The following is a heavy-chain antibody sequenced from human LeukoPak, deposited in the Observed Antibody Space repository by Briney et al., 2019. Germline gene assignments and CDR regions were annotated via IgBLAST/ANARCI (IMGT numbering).Heavy chain of an antibody. CDR3: TRVERRFDFGSGHHDYSYGMDV. J-gene: IGHJ6*02. D-gene: IGHD3-3*01. CDR2: IKHSGST. CDR1: GGSFSGYY. Sequence: SETLSLTCAVYGGSFSGYYWSWIRQPPGKGLEWIGEIKHSGSTNYNPSLKSRVTISVDTSKNQFSLTLRSVTAADTAVYYCTRVERRFDFGSGHHDYSYGMDVWGPGTTVTVSS. V-gene: IGHV4-34*01.